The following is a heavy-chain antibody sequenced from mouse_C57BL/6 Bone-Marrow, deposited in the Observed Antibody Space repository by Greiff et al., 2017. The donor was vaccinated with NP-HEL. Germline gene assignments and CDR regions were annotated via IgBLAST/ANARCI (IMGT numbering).Heavy chain of an antibody. V-gene: IGHV1-64*01. D-gene: IGHD1-1*01. CDR3: AKGEYYYGSTLCF. J-gene: IGHJ3*01. CDR2: IHPNSGST. Sequence: QVQLQQPGAELVKPGASVKLSCKASGYTFTSYWMHWVKQRPGQGLEWIGMIHPNSGSTNYNEKFKSKATLTVDKSSSTAYMQLSSLTSEDSAVYDCAKGEYYYGSTLCFWGQGTLVTVSA. CDR1: GYTFTSYW.